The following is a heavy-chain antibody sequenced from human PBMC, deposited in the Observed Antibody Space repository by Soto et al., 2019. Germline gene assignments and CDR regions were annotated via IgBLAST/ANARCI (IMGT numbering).Heavy chain of an antibody. V-gene: IGHV3-15*01. Sequence: GGSLRLSCTASGFTFSNAWMSWVRQAPGKGLEWVGRIKSKTDGGTTDYAAPVKGRFSISRDDSKTTLFLQMKSLKTEDTAVYYCTTGTTTIIRVDYWGQGTLVTVSS. J-gene: IGHJ4*02. CDR1: GFTFSNAW. CDR3: TTGTTTIIRVDY. CDR2: IKSKTDGGTT. D-gene: IGHD3-10*01.